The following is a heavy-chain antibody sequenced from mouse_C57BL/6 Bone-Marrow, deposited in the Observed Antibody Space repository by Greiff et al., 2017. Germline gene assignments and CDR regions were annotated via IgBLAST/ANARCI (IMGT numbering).Heavy chain of an antibody. CDR1: GYTFTSYG. J-gene: IGHJ1*03. Sequence: QVQLKGSGAELARPGASVKLSCKASGYTFTSYGISWVKQRTGQGLEWIGEIYPRSGNTYYNEKFKGKATLTADKSSSTAYMELRSLTSEDSAVYFGASRYYGSSYGRYFDVWGTGTTVTVSS. CDR2: IYPRSGNT. CDR3: ASRYYGSSYGRYFDV. V-gene: IGHV1-81*01. D-gene: IGHD1-1*01.